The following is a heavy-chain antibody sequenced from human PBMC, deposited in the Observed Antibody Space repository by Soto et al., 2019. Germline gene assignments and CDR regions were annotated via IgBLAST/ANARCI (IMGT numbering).Heavy chain of an antibody. CDR1: GFTFDDYA. CDR3: AKDIAASLELDAFDI. CDR2: ISWNSGSI. Sequence: EVQLVESGGGLVQPGRSLRLSCAASGFTFDDYAMHWVRQAPGKGLEWVSGISWNSGSIGYADSVKGRFTISRDNAKNSLYLQMNSLRAEDTALYYCAKDIAASLELDAFDIWGQGTMVTVSS. D-gene: IGHD1-7*01. V-gene: IGHV3-9*01. J-gene: IGHJ3*02.